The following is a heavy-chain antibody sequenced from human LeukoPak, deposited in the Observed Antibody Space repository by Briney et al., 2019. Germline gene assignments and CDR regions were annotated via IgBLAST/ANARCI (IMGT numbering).Heavy chain of an antibody. V-gene: IGHV1-2*02. CDR1: GYTITAYY. CDR3: ARALGSGTYNHWFDP. CDR2: IDPNSGGT. J-gene: IGHJ5*02. Sequence: ASVKVSYKASGYTITAYYMHWVRQAPGQGLEWMGWIDPNSGGTNYAQRFQGRVTMTRDTSINTASMELSRLRSDDTAVYYCARALGSGTYNHWFDPWGQGTLVTVSS. D-gene: IGHD3-10*02.